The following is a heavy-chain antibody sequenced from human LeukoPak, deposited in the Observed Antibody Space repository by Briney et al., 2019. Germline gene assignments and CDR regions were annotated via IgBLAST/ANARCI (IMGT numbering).Heavy chain of an antibody. CDR2: ISYDGSNK. CDR3: ASGYDILTGALPTDPYGMDV. J-gene: IGHJ6*02. D-gene: IGHD3-9*01. Sequence: GGSLRLSCAASGFTFSSYAMHWVRQAPGKGLEWVAVISYDGSNKYYADSVKGRFTISRDNSKNTLYLQMNSPRAEDTAVYYCASGYDILTGALPTDPYGMDVWGQGTTVTVSS. CDR1: GFTFSSYA. V-gene: IGHV3-30-3*01.